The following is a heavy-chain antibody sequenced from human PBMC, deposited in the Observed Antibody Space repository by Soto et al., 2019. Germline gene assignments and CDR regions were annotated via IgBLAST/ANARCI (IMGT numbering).Heavy chain of an antibody. CDR2: IYPGDSYT. Sequence: PGESLKISCKGSGYSFTSYWIGWVRQMPGKGLEWMGIIYPGDSYTNYSPSFQGHVTISADKSISTAYLQWSSLKASDTAMYYCARGDVDTAMVNYFDYWGQGTLVTVSS. CDR1: GYSFTSYW. V-gene: IGHV5-51*01. D-gene: IGHD5-18*01. CDR3: ARGDVDTAMVNYFDY. J-gene: IGHJ4*02.